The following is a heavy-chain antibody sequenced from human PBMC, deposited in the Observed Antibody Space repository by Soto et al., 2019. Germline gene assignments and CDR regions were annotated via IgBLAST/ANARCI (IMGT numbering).Heavy chain of an antibody. CDR3: ARDPAPIGWYDY. J-gene: IGHJ4*02. Sequence: PGGSLRLSCAASGFTFSNYWMHWVRQAPGKGLVWVSRINSDGSSTMYADSVKGRFTIFRDNAKNTLYLQMNSLRAEDTAVYYCARDPAPIGWYDYWGQGILVTFSS. D-gene: IGHD6-19*01. CDR1: GFTFSNYW. V-gene: IGHV3-74*03. CDR2: INSDGSST.